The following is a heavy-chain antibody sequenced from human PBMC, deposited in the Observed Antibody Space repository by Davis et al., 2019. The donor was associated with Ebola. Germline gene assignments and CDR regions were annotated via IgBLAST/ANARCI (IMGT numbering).Heavy chain of an antibody. CDR1: GGSINSRGDY. CDR3: ARQPTYHYDDSSGYTVSNYFDS. Sequence: PSETLSLTCSVSGGSINSRGDYWGWIRQPPGKGLEWIGIVYYSGTTYYNPSLKSRVTISVDTSNNQFSLKMKSVTAADTAVYYCARQPTYHYDDSSGYTVSNYFDSWGQGALVTIST. J-gene: IGHJ4*02. CDR2: VYYSGTT. D-gene: IGHD3-22*01. V-gene: IGHV4-39*01.